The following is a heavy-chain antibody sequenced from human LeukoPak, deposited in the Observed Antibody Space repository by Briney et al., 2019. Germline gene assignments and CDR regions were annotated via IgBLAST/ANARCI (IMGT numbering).Heavy chain of an antibody. V-gene: IGHV4-59*01. D-gene: IGHD3-22*01. CDR2: MYYSGST. CDR3: ARETYYYDSSGYPAGRWFDP. CDR1: GGPISSYY. Sequence: PSETLSLTCSVYGGPISSYYWSWIRKPPGKGLEWIGYMYYSGSTNYNPSLKSRVTITVATSRNHFSLKLSSVTAADTAVYYCARETYYYDSSGYPAGRWFDPWGQGTLVTVSS. J-gene: IGHJ5*02.